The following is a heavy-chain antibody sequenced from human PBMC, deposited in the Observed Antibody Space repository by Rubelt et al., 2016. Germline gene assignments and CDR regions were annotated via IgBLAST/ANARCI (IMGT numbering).Heavy chain of an antibody. CDR3: ARDTDIVVVVAAPRSLGY. Sequence: ISYDGSNKYYADSVKGRFTISRDNSKNTLYLQMNSLRAEDTAVYYCARDTDIVVVVAAPRSLGYWGQGTLVTVSS. J-gene: IGHJ4*02. D-gene: IGHD2-15*01. V-gene: IGHV3-30*01. CDR2: ISYDGSNK.